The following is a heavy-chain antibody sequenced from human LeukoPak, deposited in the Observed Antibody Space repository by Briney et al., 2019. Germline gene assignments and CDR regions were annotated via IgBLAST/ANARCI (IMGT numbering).Heavy chain of an antibody. V-gene: IGHV3-15*01. Sequence: GGSLRLSCAASGFTFSNAWMSWVRQAPGKGLEWVGRIKSKTDGGTTDYAAPVKGRFTISRDDSKNTLYLQMNSLKTEDTAVYYCTTDLATFGVVTTHAIDYWGQGTLVTVSS. CDR1: GFTFSNAW. CDR3: TTDLATFGVVTTHAIDY. J-gene: IGHJ4*02. D-gene: IGHD3-3*01. CDR2: IKSKTDGGTT.